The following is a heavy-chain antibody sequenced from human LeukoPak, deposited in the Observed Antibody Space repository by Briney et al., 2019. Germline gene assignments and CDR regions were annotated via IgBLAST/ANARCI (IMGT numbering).Heavy chain of an antibody. CDR2: IYTSGST. J-gene: IGHJ4*02. CDR3: AISGSYYKFDY. D-gene: IGHD3-10*01. V-gene: IGHV4-61*02. Sequence: SETLSLTCTVSGGSISSGSYYWSWIRQPAGKGLEWIGRIYTSGSTNYNPSLKSRVTISVDTSKNQFSLKLSSVTAADTAVYYCAISGSYYKFDYWGQGTLVTVSS. CDR1: GGSISSGSYY.